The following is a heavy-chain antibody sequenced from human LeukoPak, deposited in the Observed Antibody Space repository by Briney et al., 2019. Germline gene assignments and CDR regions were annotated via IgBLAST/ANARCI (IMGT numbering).Heavy chain of an antibody. CDR2: IIPIFGIA. J-gene: IGHJ5*02. Sequence: GSSVKVSCKASGGTFSSYAISWVRQAPGQGLEWMGRIIPIFGIANYAQKFQGRVTITADKSTSTAYMEQSSLRSEDAAVYYCARSRRDKGVLGAVVPAAPFDPWGQGTLVTVSS. CDR1: GGTFSSYA. CDR3: ARSRRDKGVLGAVVPAAPFDP. D-gene: IGHD2-2*01. V-gene: IGHV1-69*04.